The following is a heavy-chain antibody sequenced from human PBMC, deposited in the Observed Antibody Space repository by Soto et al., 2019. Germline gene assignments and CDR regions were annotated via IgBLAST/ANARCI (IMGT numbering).Heavy chain of an antibody. Sequence: SETLSLTCTVSGGSISSGNYYWSWIRQPPGKGLEWIGFISYSGSTYYSLSLKSRVTISVDTSKNQFSLKLSSVTAADTAVYYWARGGYGGNPGLGQLDYWGQETLVTVSS. V-gene: IGHV4-30-4*01. CDR1: GGSISSGNYY. J-gene: IGHJ4*02. D-gene: IGHD4-17*01. CDR3: ARGGYGGNPGLGQLDY. CDR2: ISYSGST.